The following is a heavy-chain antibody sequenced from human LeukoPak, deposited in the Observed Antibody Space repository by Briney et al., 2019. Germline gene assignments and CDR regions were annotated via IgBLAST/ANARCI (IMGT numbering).Heavy chain of an antibody. V-gene: IGHV3-74*01. Sequence: GGSLRLSCAASGFNFRKYWMQWVRQVPGKGLVWVSEINPDGDYSGHSNSVRGRFTISRDNAKNTLYLQVTSLSAEDTAVYYCARSLGDWGQGTLVSVSS. CDR2: INPDGDYS. CDR1: GFNFRKYW. J-gene: IGHJ4*01. D-gene: IGHD3-16*01. CDR3: ARSLGD.